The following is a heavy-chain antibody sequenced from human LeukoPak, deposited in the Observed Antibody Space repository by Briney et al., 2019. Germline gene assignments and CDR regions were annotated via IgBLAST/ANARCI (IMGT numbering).Heavy chain of an antibody. CDR1: GFTFSSYW. CDR2: INSDVSST. J-gene: IGHJ4*02. CDR3: ARGVYYFDY. V-gene: IGHV3-74*01. Sequence: GGSLRLSCAASGFTFSSYWMHWVRQPPGKGLVWVSRINSDVSSTSYADSVKGRFTISRDNAKNTLYLQMNSLGDEDTAVYYCARGVYYFDYWGQGTLVTVSS. D-gene: IGHD6-13*01.